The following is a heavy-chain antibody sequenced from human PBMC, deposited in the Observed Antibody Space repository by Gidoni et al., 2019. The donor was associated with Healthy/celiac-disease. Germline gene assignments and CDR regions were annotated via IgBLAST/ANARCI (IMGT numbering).Heavy chain of an antibody. Sequence: QVQLVQSGAEVKKPGASVKVSCKASGYTFTRYYMHWVRQAPVQGLEWMGIINPSGGSTSYAQKFQGRVTMTRDTSTSTVYMELSSLRSEDTAVYYCATLEMATTGFDYWGQGTLVTVSS. V-gene: IGHV1-46*03. CDR3: ATLEMATTGFDY. D-gene: IGHD5-12*01. CDR2: INPSGGST. CDR1: GYTFTRYY. J-gene: IGHJ4*02.